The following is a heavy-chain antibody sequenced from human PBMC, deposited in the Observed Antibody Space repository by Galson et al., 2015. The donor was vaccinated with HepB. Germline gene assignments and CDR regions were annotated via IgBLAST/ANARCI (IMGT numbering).Heavy chain of an antibody. CDR3: ARTPKYGSGSYYNVWFDP. Sequence: SVKVSCKASGYIFTDYDINWVRQAPGQGIEWMGWVNTNTGNPTYAQGFAGRSVFSLDTSVSTTYLQISNLKAEDTAVYYCARTPKYGSGSYYNVWFDPWGQGTLVTVSS. J-gene: IGHJ5*02. V-gene: IGHV7-4-1*02. CDR1: GYIFTDYD. D-gene: IGHD3-10*01. CDR2: VNTNTGNP.